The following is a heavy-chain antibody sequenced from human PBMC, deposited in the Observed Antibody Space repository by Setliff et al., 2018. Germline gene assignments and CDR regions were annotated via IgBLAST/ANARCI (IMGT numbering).Heavy chain of an antibody. CDR1: GGSFSNYA. V-gene: IGHV1-69*13. CDR3: ARDALYDSNDRNSYYGNWLDP. J-gene: IGHJ5*02. Sequence: ASVKVSCKASGGSFSNYAIIWVRQAPGQGPEWMGGIIPIYGSTNNAEKFQGRVTSSADESMSTVYMELSSLTSADTALYYCARDALYDSNDRNSYYGNWLDPWGQGTLVTVSS. D-gene: IGHD3-22*01. CDR2: IIPIYGST.